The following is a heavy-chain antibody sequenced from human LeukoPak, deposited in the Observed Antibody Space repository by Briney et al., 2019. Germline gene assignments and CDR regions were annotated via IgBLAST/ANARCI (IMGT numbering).Heavy chain of an antibody. D-gene: IGHD6-13*01. CDR3: AKDRVMESSSISQS. J-gene: IGHJ4*02. CDR2: ISGSGGST. CDR1: GFTFSSYA. Sequence: AGGSLRLSCAASGFTFSSYAMSWLRQAPGKGLEWVTAISGSGGSTYYADSVKGRFTISRDNSKNTLYLQMNSLRAEDTAVYYCAKDRVMESSSISQSWGQGTLVTVSS. V-gene: IGHV3-23*01.